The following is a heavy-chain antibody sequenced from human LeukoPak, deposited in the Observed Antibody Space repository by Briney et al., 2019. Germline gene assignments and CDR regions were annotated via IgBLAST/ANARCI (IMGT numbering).Heavy chain of an antibody. J-gene: IGHJ4*02. V-gene: IGHV3-48*01. Sequence: GGSLRLSCAASGFTFSSYSMKRVRQAPGKGLEWVSYISSSSSTIYYADSVKGRFTISRDNAKNSLYLQMNSLRAEDTAVYYCEGYCSGGSCYSFDYWGQGTLVTVSS. CDR2: ISSSSSTI. CDR1: GFTFSSYS. CDR3: EGYCSGGSCYSFDY. D-gene: IGHD2-15*01.